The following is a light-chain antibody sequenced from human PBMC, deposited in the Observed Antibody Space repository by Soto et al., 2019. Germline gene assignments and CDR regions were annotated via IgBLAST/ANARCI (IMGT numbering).Light chain of an antibody. CDR1: QSVSSSY. J-gene: IGKJ1*01. V-gene: IGKV3-20*01. CDR3: QQYGSSPWS. Sequence: IVLTQSPGTLSLSPGERATLSCRASQSVSSSYLAWYQQKPGQAPRPLIYGASSRAIGIPDRFSGSGSGTDFTLTISRLEPVDFAVYYCQQYGSSPWSFGQGTKV. CDR2: GAS.